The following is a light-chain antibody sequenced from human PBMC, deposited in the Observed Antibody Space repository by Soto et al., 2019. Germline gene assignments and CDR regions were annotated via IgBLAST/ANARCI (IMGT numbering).Light chain of an antibody. Sequence: DIVLTQFPGTLSLSPGERATLSCRASQSVDSRYLAWYQQKAGQAPRLLIYDASNRPGGIPERFSGSGSGTDFTLTISRLEPEDSAVYFCQHYGRSPYTFGQGTKLEIK. J-gene: IGKJ2*01. CDR2: DAS. CDR1: QSVDSRY. V-gene: IGKV3-20*01. CDR3: QHYGRSPYT.